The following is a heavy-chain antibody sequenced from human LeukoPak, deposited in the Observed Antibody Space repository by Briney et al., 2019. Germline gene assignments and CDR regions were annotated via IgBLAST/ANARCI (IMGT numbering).Heavy chain of an antibody. J-gene: IGHJ4*02. CDR1: GFTFSSYG. D-gene: IGHD4-11*01. CDR3: ARGLLSNSQRGYFDN. V-gene: IGHV3-30*03. CDR2: MSYDGSNK. Sequence: GRSLRLSCAASGFTFSSYGMHWVRQAPGKGLEWVAVMSYDGSNKYYVDSVKGRFTISRDNSKNTLYLQMNSLRAEDTAVYYCARGLLSNSQRGYFDNRGQGTLVTVSS.